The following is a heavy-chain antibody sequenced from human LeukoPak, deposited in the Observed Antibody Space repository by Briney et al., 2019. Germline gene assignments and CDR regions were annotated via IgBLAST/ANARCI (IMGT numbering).Heavy chain of an antibody. J-gene: IGHJ4*02. D-gene: IGHD2-15*01. CDR2: IYHSGST. CDR3: ARAPLGWSTQYYFDY. CDR1: GGSISSYY. Sequence: SETLSLTCTVSGGSISSYYWSWIRQPPGKGLEWIGYIYHSGSTYYNPSLKSRVTISVDRSKNQFSLKLSSVTAADTAVYYCARAPLGWSTQYYFDYWGQGTLVTVSS. V-gene: IGHV4-59*12.